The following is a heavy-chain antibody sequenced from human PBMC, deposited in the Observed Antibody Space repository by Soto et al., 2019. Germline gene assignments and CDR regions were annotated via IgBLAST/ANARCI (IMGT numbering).Heavy chain of an antibody. D-gene: IGHD6-25*01. V-gene: IGHV1-3*01. J-gene: IGHJ5*02. CDR2: INAGNGNT. CDR3: ARNVGSRFDP. CDR1: A. Sequence: AMHWARQAPGQRLEWMGWINAGNGNTKYSQKFQGRVTITRDTSASTAYMELSSLRSEDTAVYYCARNVGSRFDPWGQGTLVTVSS.